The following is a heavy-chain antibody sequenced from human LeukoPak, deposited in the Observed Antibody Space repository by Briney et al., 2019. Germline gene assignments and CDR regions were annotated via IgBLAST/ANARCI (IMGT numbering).Heavy chain of an antibody. J-gene: IGHJ4*02. Sequence: GGSLRLSCAASGFTVSSNYISWVRQAPGKGLEWVSVIYSGGSTYYADSVKGRFTISRDNSKNTLYLQMNSLRAEDTAVYYCARDSWDGSGSFDYWGQGTLVTVSS. CDR2: IYSGGST. CDR1: GFTVSSNY. CDR3: ARDSWDGSGSFDY. V-gene: IGHV3-66*01. D-gene: IGHD3-10*01.